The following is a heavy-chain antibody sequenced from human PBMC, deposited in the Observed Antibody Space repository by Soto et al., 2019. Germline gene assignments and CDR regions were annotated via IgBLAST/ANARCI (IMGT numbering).Heavy chain of an antibody. V-gene: IGHV4-59*01. CDR1: GGSISSYY. J-gene: IGHJ4*02. CDR3: ARERVEYSSSYFDY. D-gene: IGHD6-6*01. Sequence: SETLSLTCTVSGGSISSYYWSWIRQPPGKGLEWIGYIYYSGSTNYNPSLKSRVTISVDTSKNQFSLKLSSVTAADTAVYYCARERVEYSSSYFDYWGQGTLVTVSS. CDR2: IYYSGST.